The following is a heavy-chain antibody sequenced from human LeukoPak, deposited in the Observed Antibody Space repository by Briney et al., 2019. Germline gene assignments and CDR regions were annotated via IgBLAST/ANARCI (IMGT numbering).Heavy chain of an antibody. D-gene: IGHD5-24*01. Sequence: RPGRSLRLSCAASGFTFSSYAMHSVPQAPGKGLEWVAVISYDGSNKYSADAVKGRFTISRDNSKTTLYLQMNRLRAEDTAVYYCARDGEMATILGGAYFDYWGQGTLVTVSS. CDR1: GFTFSSYA. J-gene: IGHJ4*02. CDR2: ISYDGSNK. CDR3: ARDGEMATILGGAYFDY. V-gene: IGHV3-30-3*01.